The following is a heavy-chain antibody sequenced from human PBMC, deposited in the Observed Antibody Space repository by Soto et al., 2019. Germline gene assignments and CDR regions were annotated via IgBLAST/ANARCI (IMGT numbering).Heavy chain of an antibody. CDR3: SRQMFSPDNH. J-gene: IGHJ5*02. CDR1: GFTFSGSA. CDR2: IRSKANNYAT. V-gene: IGHV3-73*01. Sequence: EVQLVESGGGLVQPGGSLRLSCAASGFTFSGSAIHWVRQASGKGLEWLGLIRSKANNYATAYGALVKGRFTISRDDPKNTAYLQMNSLKTEDTAIYYCSRQMFSPDNHWGQGTLVTVSS. D-gene: IGHD3-10*02.